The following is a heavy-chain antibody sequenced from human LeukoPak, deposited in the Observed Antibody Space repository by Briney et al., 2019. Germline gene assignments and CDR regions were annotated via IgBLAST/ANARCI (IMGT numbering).Heavy chain of an antibody. D-gene: IGHD6-19*01. CDR1: GGSIRSSYYY. J-gene: IGHJ6*02. Sequence: SETLSLTCTVSGGSIRSSYYYWGWIRQPPGKGLEWIGSIYDSGSTYYNPSLKSRVTISVDTSKNQFSLKLSSVTAADTAVYYCASRVAGTSMDVWGQGTTVTVSS. CDR3: ASRVAGTSMDV. V-gene: IGHV4-39*07. CDR2: IYDSGST.